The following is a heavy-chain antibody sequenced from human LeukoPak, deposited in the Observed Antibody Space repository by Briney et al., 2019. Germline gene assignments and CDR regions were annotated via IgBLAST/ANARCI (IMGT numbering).Heavy chain of an antibody. V-gene: IGHV3-53*01. J-gene: IGHJ4*02. D-gene: IGHD4-23*01. Sequence: GGSLRLSCAASGFTVSSNYMSWVRQAPGKGLEWVSVIYSDGRTYYADSVKGRFTISRDNSKNTLYLETNSLRAEDTAVYYCAKYAPPTTVVTRFFDYWGQGTLVTVSS. CDR3: AKYAPPTTVVTRFFDY. CDR2: IYSDGRT. CDR1: GFTVSSNY.